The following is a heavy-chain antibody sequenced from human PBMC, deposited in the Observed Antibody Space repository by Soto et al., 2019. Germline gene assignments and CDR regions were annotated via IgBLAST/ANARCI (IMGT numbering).Heavy chain of an antibody. V-gene: IGHV3-23*01. CDR1: GFTFSDHA. Sequence: GGSLRLSCAASGFTFSDHAMNWVRQAPGKGLEWVSVISGSGGSTYYADSVKGRFTISRDNSKNTLYLQMNSLRAEDTAGYYCAKDAADYAYYFEYWGQGTLVTVSS. D-gene: IGHD4-17*01. CDR2: ISGSGGST. CDR3: AKDAADYAYYFEY. J-gene: IGHJ4*02.